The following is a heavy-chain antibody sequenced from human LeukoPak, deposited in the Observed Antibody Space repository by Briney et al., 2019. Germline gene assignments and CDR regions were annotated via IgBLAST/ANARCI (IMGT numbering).Heavy chain of an antibody. J-gene: IGHJ5*02. V-gene: IGHV4-39*07. D-gene: IGHD6-19*01. CDR3: ARDSSGTLSGGGWFDP. CDR2: VYHSGAT. Sequence: SQTLSLTCTVSGGSISSGSYYWGWIRQPPGKGLEWIGGVYHSGATYYTPSLKSRVTISVDTSKNQFSLNLTSVTAADTAVYYCARDSSGTLSGGGWFDPWGQGTLVTVSS. CDR1: GGSISSGSYY.